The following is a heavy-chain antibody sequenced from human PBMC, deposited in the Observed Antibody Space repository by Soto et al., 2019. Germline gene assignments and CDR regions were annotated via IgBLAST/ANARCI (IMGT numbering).Heavy chain of an antibody. J-gene: IGHJ6*02. CDR1: GFTVSSNY. V-gene: IGHV3-53*01. D-gene: IGHD6-13*01. Sequence: GGSLRLSCAASGFTVSSNYMSWVRQAPGKGLEWVSVIYSGGSTYYADSVKGRFTISRDNSKNTLYLQMNSLRAEDTAVYYCARASIAPPYYYYGMEVWGQGTTVTVSS. CDR3: ARASIAPPYYYYGMEV. CDR2: IYSGGST.